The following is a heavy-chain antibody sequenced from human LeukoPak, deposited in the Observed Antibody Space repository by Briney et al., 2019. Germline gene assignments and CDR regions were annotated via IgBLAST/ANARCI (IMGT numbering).Heavy chain of an antibody. CDR3: ARSGRYDILTGYYHRYWYCRL. Sequence: PGGSLRLSCAASGFTFSSYSMNWVRQAPGKGLEWVSSISSSSSYIYYADSVKGRFTISRDNAKNSLYLQMNSLGAEDTAVYYCARSGRYDILTGYYHRYWYCRLWGRGTMVTVSS. V-gene: IGHV3-21*01. CDR1: GFTFSSYS. CDR2: ISSSSSYI. D-gene: IGHD3-9*01. J-gene: IGHJ2*01.